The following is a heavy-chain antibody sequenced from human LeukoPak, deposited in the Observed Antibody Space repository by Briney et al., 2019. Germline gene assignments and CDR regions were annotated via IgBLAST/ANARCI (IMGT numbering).Heavy chain of an antibody. J-gene: IGHJ1*01. CDR1: GFSFSDYD. V-gene: IGHV3-21*01. CDR3: GRAFPPLRTSSAGDL. Sequence: GGSLRLSCSASGFSFSDYDMNWVRQAPGKGLEWVSAISGRSSHIYYGESVKGRFTISRDNAKNSLYLQMDGLGVEDTAVYYCGRAFPPLRTSSAGDLWGERTLVIVSS. D-gene: IGHD3-16*01. CDR2: ISGRSSHI.